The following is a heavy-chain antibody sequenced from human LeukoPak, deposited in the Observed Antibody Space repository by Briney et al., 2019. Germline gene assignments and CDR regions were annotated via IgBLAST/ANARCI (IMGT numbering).Heavy chain of an antibody. D-gene: IGHD6-13*01. CDR3: ARLLGSGWYWFDF. CDR2: INTTTGNP. CDR1: GYTCTSSA. V-gene: IGHV7-4-1*02. J-gene: IGHJ4*02. Sequence: ASVKFSCKASGYTCTSSAMKWVRQAPGQGLEWMGWINTTTGNPTYAQGFTGRLVFSLDTSVSTAYLQINSLQAEDTAVYYCARLLGSGWYWFDFWGQGSLVTVSS.